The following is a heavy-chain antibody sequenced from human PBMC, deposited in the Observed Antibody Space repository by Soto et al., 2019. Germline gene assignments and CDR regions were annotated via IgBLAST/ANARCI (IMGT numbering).Heavy chain of an antibody. CDR1: GFTFDDYA. V-gene: IGHV3-9*01. CDR2: ISWNSGRI. CDR3: AKDIRAYGSGWTCFDN. Sequence: EVQLVESGGGLVQPGRSLRLACAASGFTFDDYAMHWVRQGPGKGLEWVSGISWNSGRIDYADSVKGRFTISRDNAKKSLYLQMNSLRGEDTALYYWAKDIRAYGSGWTCFDNWGQGTLVTVSS. D-gene: IGHD6-19*01. J-gene: IGHJ4*02.